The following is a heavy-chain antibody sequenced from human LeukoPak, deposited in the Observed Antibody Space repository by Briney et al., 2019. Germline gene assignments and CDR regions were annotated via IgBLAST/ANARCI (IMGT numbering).Heavy chain of an antibody. CDR2: IIPILGIA. D-gene: IGHD3-10*01. V-gene: IGHV1-69*04. CDR3: ARTGSGTLYGMDV. J-gene: IGHJ6*02. Sequence: ASVKVSCKASGGTFSSYAISWVRQAPGQGLEWMGRIIPILGIANYAQKFQGRVTITADKSTSTAYMELSSLRSEDTAVYYCARTGSGTLYGMDVWGQGTTVTVS. CDR1: GGTFSSYA.